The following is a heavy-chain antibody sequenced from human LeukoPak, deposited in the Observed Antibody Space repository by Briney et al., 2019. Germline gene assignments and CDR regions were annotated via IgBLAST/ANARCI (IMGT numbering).Heavy chain of an antibody. CDR3: AKPGGYDFEFDY. V-gene: IGHV4-39*01. D-gene: IGHD5-12*01. J-gene: IGHJ4*02. Sequence: SETLSLTCTVSGVSISSSNSYWGWIRQPPGKGLEWIGSIYYSGNTYYNASLKSQVSISIDTSKNQFSLRLSSVTAADTAVYYCAKPGGYDFEFDYWGQGALVTVSS. CDR1: GVSISSSNSY. CDR2: IYYSGNT.